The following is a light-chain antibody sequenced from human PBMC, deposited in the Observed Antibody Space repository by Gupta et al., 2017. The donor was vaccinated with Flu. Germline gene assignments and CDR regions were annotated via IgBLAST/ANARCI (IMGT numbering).Light chain of an antibody. V-gene: IGKV3-20*01. CDR1: QSVNRHY. CDR2: GAS. J-gene: IGKJ1*01. Sequence: EILLTQSPAMFSLSPGESATLPCRASQSVNRHYLVWYQQKAGQAPRRLIEGASNRATGIPDRFSGRGSGTNCTLTISRLEPEDFAVYYCEQYVSPPRTFGQGTKVEVK. CDR3: EQYVSPPRT.